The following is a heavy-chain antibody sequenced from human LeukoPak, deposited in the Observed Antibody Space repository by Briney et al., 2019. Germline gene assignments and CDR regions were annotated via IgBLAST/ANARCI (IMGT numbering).Heavy chain of an antibody. CDR1: GFTFSNFA. D-gene: IGHD5-24*01. Sequence: GGSLRLSCAASGFTFSNFAMSWVRQAPGKGLEWVSSISGSGTSTYYADSVKGRFTISRDNSKNTLYLQMNSLRVEDTAVYYCAKAWSTATIGRYFDYWGQGTLVTVSS. J-gene: IGHJ4*02. V-gene: IGHV3-23*01. CDR2: ISGSGTST. CDR3: AKAWSTATIGRYFDY.